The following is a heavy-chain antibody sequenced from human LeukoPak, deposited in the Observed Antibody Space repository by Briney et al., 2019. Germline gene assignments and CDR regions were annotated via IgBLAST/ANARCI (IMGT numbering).Heavy chain of an antibody. Sequence: GGSLRLSCAASGFTVSSNYMSWVRQAPGKGLEWVSVIYSGGSTYFADSVKGRFTISRHNSKNTLYLQINSLRAEDTAIYFCARELLWFGELIDYRGQGTLVTVSS. CDR3: ARELLWFGELIDY. D-gene: IGHD3-10*01. CDR2: IYSGGST. J-gene: IGHJ4*02. CDR1: GFTVSSNY. V-gene: IGHV3-53*04.